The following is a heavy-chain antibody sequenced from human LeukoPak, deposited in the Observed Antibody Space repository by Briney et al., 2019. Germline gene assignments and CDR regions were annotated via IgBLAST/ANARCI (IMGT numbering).Heavy chain of an antibody. J-gene: IGHJ6*02. CDR3: ARDLYGDYAMDV. CDR2: IKSDGSST. V-gene: IGHV3-74*01. CDR1: GFTFSNYW. D-gene: IGHD4-17*01. Sequence: GGSLRLSCAASGFTFSNYWMHCVRRAPGKGLVWVSRIKSDGSSTSYADFVKGRFTISRDNAKNTLYLQMNSLRAEDTAAYYCARDLYGDYAMDVWGQGTTVTVSS.